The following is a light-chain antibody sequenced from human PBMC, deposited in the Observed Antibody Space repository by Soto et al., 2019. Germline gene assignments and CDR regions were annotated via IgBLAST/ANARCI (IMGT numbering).Light chain of an antibody. CDR2: GNS. J-gene: IGLJ1*01. Sequence: QSVLTQPPSVSGAPGQRVTISCTGSSSNIGAGYDVHWYQQLPGTAPKLLIYGNSNRPSGVPDRFSGSKSGTSASLAITGRQADDEADYYCQSYDSSVTLRVFGTGTKLTVL. V-gene: IGLV1-40*01. CDR1: SSNIGAGYD. CDR3: QSYDSSVTLRV.